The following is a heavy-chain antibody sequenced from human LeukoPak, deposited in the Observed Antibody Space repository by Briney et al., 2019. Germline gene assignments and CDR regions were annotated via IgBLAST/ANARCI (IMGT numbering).Heavy chain of an antibody. V-gene: IGHV7-4-1*02. J-gene: IGHJ5*02. CDR1: GDTFISYA. Sequence: GASVKVSCKASGDTFISYAMNWVRQAPGQGLEWMGWINTNTGNPTYAQGFTGRFVFSLDTSVSTAYLQISSLKAEDTAVYYCAREGPVQLWLEGAFDPWGQGTLVTVSS. CDR2: INTNTGNP. CDR3: AREGPVQLWLEGAFDP. D-gene: IGHD5-18*01.